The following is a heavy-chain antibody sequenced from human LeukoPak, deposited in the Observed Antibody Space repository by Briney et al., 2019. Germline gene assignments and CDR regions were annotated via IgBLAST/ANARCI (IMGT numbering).Heavy chain of an antibody. J-gene: IGHJ5*02. CDR2: ISYDESDK. CDR1: GFSFSGYG. Sequence: PGRSLRPSCAASGFSFSGYGMHWVRQAPGKGLEWVAVISYDESDKYYADSMKGRFTISRDNSKSTLYLQMNSLRVDDTAVYYCAKGAGWQQLVGWFDPWGQGTLVTVSS. V-gene: IGHV3-30*18. D-gene: IGHD6-13*01. CDR3: AKGAGWQQLVGWFDP.